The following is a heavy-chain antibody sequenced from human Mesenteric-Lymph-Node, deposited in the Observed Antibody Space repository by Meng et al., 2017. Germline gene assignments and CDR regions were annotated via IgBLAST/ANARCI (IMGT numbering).Heavy chain of an antibody. V-gene: IGHV1-2*02. Sequence: ASVKVSCKASGYTFTGYYMHWVRQAPGQGLQWMGWIYPNSGGTNYAQKFQGRVTMTRDTSISTAYMELSRLRSDDTAVYYCARETLLNYYDSSGYVSWGQGTMVT. CDR2: IYPNSGGT. CDR1: GYTFTGYY. J-gene: IGHJ3*01. CDR3: ARETLLNYYDSSGYVS. D-gene: IGHD3-22*01.